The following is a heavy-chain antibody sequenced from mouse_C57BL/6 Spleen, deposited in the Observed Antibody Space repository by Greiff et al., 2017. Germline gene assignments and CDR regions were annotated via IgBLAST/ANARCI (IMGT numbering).Heavy chain of an antibody. CDR2: ISYDGSN. CDR3: ARNYGRSGYYAMDY. J-gene: IGHJ4*01. D-gene: IGHD1-1*01. V-gene: IGHV3-6*01. CDR1: GYSITSGYY. Sequence: EVKLMESGPGLVKPSQSLSLTCSVTGYSITSGYYWNWLRQFPGNKLEWMGYISYDGSNNYNPSLKNRISITRDTSKNQFFLKFNSVTTEDTATYNCARNYGRSGYYAMDYWGQGTSVTVSS.